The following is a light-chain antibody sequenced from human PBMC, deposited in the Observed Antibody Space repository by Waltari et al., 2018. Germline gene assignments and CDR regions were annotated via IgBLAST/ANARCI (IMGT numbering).Light chain of an antibody. Sequence: EIVLTQSPGTLSLSPGERATLSCWASQGVGRSLAWYQQKRGQAPRLLIYGASTRAIGIPDRFSGSGSGTDFSLTISRLEPEDFAVYYCQHYVRLPVTFGQGTKVEI. CDR2: GAS. J-gene: IGKJ1*01. V-gene: IGKV3-20*01. CDR3: QHYVRLPVT. CDR1: QGVGRS.